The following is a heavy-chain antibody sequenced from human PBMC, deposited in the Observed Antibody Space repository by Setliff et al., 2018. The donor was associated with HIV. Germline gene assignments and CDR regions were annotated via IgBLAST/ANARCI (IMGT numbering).Heavy chain of an antibody. J-gene: IGHJ6*02. D-gene: IGHD3-10*01. CDR3: TTRYYGSGSRPYYYYGMDV. Sequence: NPGGSLRLSCAASGFTFSNAWMSWVRQAPGKGLEWVGRIKSKTDGGTTDYAAPVKGRFTISRDDSKNTLYLQMNSLKTEDTAVYYCTTRYYGSGSRPYYYYGMDVWGQGTTVTVSS. V-gene: IGHV3-15*01. CDR2: IKSKTDGGTT. CDR1: GFTFSNAW.